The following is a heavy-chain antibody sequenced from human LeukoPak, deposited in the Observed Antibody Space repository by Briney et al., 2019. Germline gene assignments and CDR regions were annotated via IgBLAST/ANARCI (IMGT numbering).Heavy chain of an antibody. V-gene: IGHV1-18*01. Sequence: GASVKVSCEASGYTFTSYGISWVRQAPGQGLEWMGWISAYNGNTNYAQKLQGRVTMTTDTSTSTAYMELRSLRSDDTAVYYCARGMTMVVKGAFDIWGQGTMVTVSS. CDR2: ISAYNGNT. CDR3: ARGMTMVVKGAFDI. J-gene: IGHJ3*02. D-gene: IGHD4-23*01. CDR1: GYTFTSYG.